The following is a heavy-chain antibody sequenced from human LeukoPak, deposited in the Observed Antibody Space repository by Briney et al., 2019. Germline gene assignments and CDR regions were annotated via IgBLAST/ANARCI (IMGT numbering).Heavy chain of an antibody. CDR1: GYTFTGYY. V-gene: IGHV1-2*02. J-gene: IGHJ4*02. Sequence: ASVKVSCKASGYTFTGYYMHWVRQAPGQGLEWMGWINPNSGGTNYAQKFQGMVTMARDTSISTAYMELSRLRSDDTAVYYCARVKGSGSYYIFNYWGQGTLVTVSS. CDR2: INPNSGGT. D-gene: IGHD3-10*01. CDR3: ARVKGSGSYYIFNY.